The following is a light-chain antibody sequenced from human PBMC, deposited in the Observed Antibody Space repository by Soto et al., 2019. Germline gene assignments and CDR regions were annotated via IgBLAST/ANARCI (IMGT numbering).Light chain of an antibody. CDR3: QQTHSTPIT. Sequence: DIVLTQSPDSLAVSLGERATINCKSSQSVLFSSNNKNYLAWYQQKPGQPPKLLIYWASTRESGVTNRFSGIVYGTHFTLTIHSPHAEDMPVYYGQQTHSTPITFGQGTRLEIQ. CDR1: QSVLFSSNNKNY. V-gene: IGKV4-1*01. J-gene: IGKJ5*01. CDR2: WAS.